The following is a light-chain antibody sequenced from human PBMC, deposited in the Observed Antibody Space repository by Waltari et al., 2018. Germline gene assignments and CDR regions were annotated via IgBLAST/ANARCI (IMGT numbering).Light chain of an antibody. CDR1: QSVSSSY. Sequence: EIVLTQSPGILSLSPGERATLPCRASQSVSSSYLAWYQQKPGQAPRLPIYGASSRATGIPDRFSGSGSGTDFTLTISRLEPEDFAVYYCQQYGSSPLTFGGGTKVEIK. J-gene: IGKJ4*01. CDR3: QQYGSSPLT. CDR2: GAS. V-gene: IGKV3-20*01.